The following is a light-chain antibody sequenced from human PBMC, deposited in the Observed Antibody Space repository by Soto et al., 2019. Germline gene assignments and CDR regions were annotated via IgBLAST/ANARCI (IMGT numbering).Light chain of an antibody. CDR2: DAS. V-gene: IGKV3-11*01. J-gene: IGKJ4*01. CDR3: QQCSNWPPVRT. Sequence: EIVWTQSPATLSLSPGERATLSCRASQSVSSYLARYQPKPGQAPRLLIYDASNRATGIPARFSGSRSGTGCTLTVSSLEPEDFAVYYCQQCSNWPPVRTFGGGTKVEIK. CDR1: QSVSSY.